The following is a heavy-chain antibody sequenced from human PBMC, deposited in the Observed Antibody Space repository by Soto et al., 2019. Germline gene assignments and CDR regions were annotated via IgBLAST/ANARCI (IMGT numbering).Heavy chain of an antibody. CDR2: ITPIYPTT. V-gene: IGHV1-69*13. CDR1: GGTFYTYT. Sequence: ASVKVSCKASGGTFYTYTFSWVRQAPGQGLEWMGSITPIYPTTNYAEKFQGRLTVTADGSTNTAYMELNSLTSEDTAVYYCARIPRYSFPTSDDLDSWGQGTLVTVSS. J-gene: IGHJ4*02. D-gene: IGHD5-18*01. CDR3: ARIPRYSFPTSDDLDS.